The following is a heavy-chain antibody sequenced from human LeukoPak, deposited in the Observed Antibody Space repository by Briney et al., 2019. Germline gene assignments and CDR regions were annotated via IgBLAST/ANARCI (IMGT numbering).Heavy chain of an antibody. CDR3: AKGHSGSYYLFDY. D-gene: IGHD1-26*01. CDR2: ISGSGGST. J-gene: IGHJ4*02. Sequence: GGSLRLSCAASGFTFNSYAMSWVRQAPGKGLEWVSAISGSGGSTYYADSVKGRFTISRDNSKNTLYLQMNSLRAEDTAVYFCAKGHSGSYYLFDYWGQGTLVTVSS. CDR1: GFTFNSYA. V-gene: IGHV3-23*01.